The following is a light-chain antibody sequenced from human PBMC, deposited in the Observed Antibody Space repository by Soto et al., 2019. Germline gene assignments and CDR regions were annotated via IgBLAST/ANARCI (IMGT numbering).Light chain of an antibody. CDR1: QSVSSSY. V-gene: IGKV3-20*01. CDR3: QQYGSSPIT. J-gene: IGKJ5*01. Sequence: EIVLTQSPGTLYLSPGERATLSCRASQSVSSSYLAWYQQKRGQAPRLLIYGASSRETGIPDRFSGSGARTEFTLTISRLEPEDFEVDYCQQYGSSPITFGQGTRLEIK. CDR2: GAS.